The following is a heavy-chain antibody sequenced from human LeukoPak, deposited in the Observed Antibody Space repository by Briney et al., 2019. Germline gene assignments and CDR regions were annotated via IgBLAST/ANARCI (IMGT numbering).Heavy chain of an antibody. V-gene: IGHV3-23*01. Sequence: GGSLRLSCAASGFTFSSFGMTWVRQAPGKGLEWVSSISDSGDNTYYADSVRGRFTISRDNSENTLYLQMNSLRAEDTAVYYCAKDGAHTGLLLWFGELSHWGQGTLVTVSS. CDR2: ISDSGDNT. J-gene: IGHJ4*02. D-gene: IGHD3-10*01. CDR3: AKDGAHTGLLLWFGELSH. CDR1: GFTFSSFG.